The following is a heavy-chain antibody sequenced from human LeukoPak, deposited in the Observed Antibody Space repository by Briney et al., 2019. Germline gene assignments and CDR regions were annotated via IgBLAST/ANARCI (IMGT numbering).Heavy chain of an antibody. CDR3: ARDGYGNNYMDV. Sequence: PGGSLTLSCAASGFTVSSNFMSWVRQAPGKGLEWVSVIYSGGTTYYADSVKGRFTISRDNSKNTLYLQMNSLRAEDTAVYYCARDGYGNNYMDVWGKGTTVTVSS. CDR2: IYSGGTT. CDR1: GFTVSSNF. V-gene: IGHV3-53*01. D-gene: IGHD1/OR15-1a*01. J-gene: IGHJ6*03.